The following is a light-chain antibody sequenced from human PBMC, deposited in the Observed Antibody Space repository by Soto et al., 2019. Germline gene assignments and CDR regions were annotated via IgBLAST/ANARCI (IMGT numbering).Light chain of an antibody. CDR2: DAS. V-gene: IGKV3-11*01. CDR1: QNVHNF. J-gene: IGKJ1*01. Sequence: EIVLTQSPAILSLSPGDRATLSCRASQNVHNFLAWYQQKPGRAPSLLVYDASNRATGIPARFSGSGSGTDFTLTISRLGPEDFAVYYCQQRSNWPRTFGQGTKVEVK. CDR3: QQRSNWPRT.